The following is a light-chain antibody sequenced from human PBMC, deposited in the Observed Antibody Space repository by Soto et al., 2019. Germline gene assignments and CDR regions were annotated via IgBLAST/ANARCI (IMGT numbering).Light chain of an antibody. CDR2: SAS. J-gene: IGKJ1*01. Sequence: EIVLSQSPGTLSLSPEERATLSCRASQTVASNYLAWYQQKLGQAPRLLIYSASSRATGIPDRFSGSGSGTDFALTISRLEPEDFAVYYCQQYGSSPQTFGQGTKVDIK. CDR1: QTVASNY. V-gene: IGKV3-20*01. CDR3: QQYGSSPQT.